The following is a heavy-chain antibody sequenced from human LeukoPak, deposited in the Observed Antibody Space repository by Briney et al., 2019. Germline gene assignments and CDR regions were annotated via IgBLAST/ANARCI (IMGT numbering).Heavy chain of an antibody. V-gene: IGHV1-2*02. CDR3: ARVEADLHELWFGESRLLDY. Sequence: GASVKVSCKASGYTFTGYYMHWVRQAPGQGLEWMGWINPNSGGTNYAQKFQGRVTMTRDTSISTAYMELSRLRSDDTAVYYCARVEADLHELWFGESRLLDYWGQGTLVTVSS. CDR1: GYTFTGYY. J-gene: IGHJ4*02. CDR2: INPNSGGT. D-gene: IGHD3-10*01.